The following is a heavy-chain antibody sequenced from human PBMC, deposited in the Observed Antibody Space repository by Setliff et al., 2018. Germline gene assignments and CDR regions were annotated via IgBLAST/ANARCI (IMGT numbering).Heavy chain of an antibody. J-gene: IGHJ5*02. CDR3: LRLVRFCSRTVCQRTSGDEA. CDR1: GYTFRQSI. CDR2: IGVYSGNT. D-gene: IGHD3-3*01. V-gene: IGHV1-18*01. Sequence: ASVKVSCKASGYTFRQSIVSWVRQAPGQGLEWLGWIGVYSGNTYSAQRFQGRVSLTTDESTNTAYLELRGLRSDDTAVYYCLRLVRFCSRTVCQRTSGDEAWGQGTLVTV.